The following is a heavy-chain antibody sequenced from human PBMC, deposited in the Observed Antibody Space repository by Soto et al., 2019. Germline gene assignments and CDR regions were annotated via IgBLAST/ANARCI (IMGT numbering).Heavy chain of an antibody. J-gene: IGHJ6*02. V-gene: IGHV1-69*12. CDR2: TIPIFGTV. CDR1: GGTFRTYA. Sequence: QVQLLQSGAEVKKPGSSVRVSCEASGGTFRTYAISWVRQAPGQGLEWMGETIPIFGTVNYALKFHGRVTITADEPTTTVYMDLRSLRSEDTAVYYCAKGAVAGTPASYYYYGMDVWGQGTTVTVSS. D-gene: IGHD6-19*01. CDR3: AKGAVAGTPASYYYYGMDV.